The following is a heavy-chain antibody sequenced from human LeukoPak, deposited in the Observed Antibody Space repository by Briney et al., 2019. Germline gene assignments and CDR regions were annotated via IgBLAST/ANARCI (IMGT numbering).Heavy chain of an antibody. D-gene: IGHD3-22*01. CDR2: IYYSGIT. V-gene: IGHV4-59*12. J-gene: IGHJ4*02. Sequence: SETLSLTCTVSGDSISSYYWMWIRQPPGKGLEWIGYIYYSGITNYNPSLKSRVTISVDTSKNQFSLKLSSVTAADTAVYYCARGGYSRSHSSGYEYYWGQGTLVTVSS. CDR3: ARGGYSRSHSSGYEYY. CDR1: GDSISSYY.